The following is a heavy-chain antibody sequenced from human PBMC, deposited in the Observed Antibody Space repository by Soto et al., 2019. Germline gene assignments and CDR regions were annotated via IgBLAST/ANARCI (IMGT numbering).Heavy chain of an antibody. CDR2: IYYAGST. D-gene: IGHD2-15*01. CDR3: ARLVFHCLRGSCDDYNFHGLDV. CDR1: GGSISSTDHY. V-gene: IGHV4-39*01. Sequence: PSETLSLTCSVSGGSISSTDHYWGWIRQPPGKGLEWLGSIYYAGSTFHNPSLKRRATISVDTSRNQFSLRLSSVTASDTAVYYCARLVFHCLRGSCDDYNFHGLDVCGQGTTVTVSS. J-gene: IGHJ6*02.